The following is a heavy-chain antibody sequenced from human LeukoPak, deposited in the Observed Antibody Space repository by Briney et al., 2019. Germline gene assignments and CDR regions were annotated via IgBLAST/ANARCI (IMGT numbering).Heavy chain of an antibody. V-gene: IGHV3-23*01. J-gene: IGHJ4*02. D-gene: IGHD3-16*01. CDR1: GFTFSSYA. CDR3: AKVGDGLIAPDY. Sequence: PGGSLRLSCAASGFTFSSYAMSWVRQAPGKGLEWVSAIRGSGGSTYYADSVKGRFTISRDNSKNTLYLQMNSLRAEDTAVYYCAKVGDGLIAPDYWGQGTLVTVSS. CDR2: IRGSGGST.